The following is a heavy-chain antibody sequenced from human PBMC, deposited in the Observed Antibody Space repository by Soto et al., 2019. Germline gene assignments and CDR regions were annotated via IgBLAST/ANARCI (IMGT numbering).Heavy chain of an antibody. J-gene: IGHJ6*02. V-gene: IGHV1-69*01. D-gene: IGHD2-2*01. CDR2: IIPLFGTA. CDR3: ARLGTKAMDF. CDR1: GGTFDAYT. Sequence: QVQLVQSGAEVRKPGSSVRVSCKASGGTFDAYTITWVRQAPGQGLEWMGGIIPLFGTANYAQKFQGRVTITADESTTTAHMELSSLRSEDTAVYFCARLGTKAMDFWGQGTTVTISS.